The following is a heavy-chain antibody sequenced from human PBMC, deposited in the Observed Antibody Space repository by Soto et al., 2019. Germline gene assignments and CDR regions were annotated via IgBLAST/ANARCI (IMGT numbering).Heavy chain of an antibody. CDR3: ARGWRDSSDDYYDYVDV. V-gene: IGHV4-59*01. CDR1: GGSISSYY. D-gene: IGHD6-6*01. J-gene: IGHJ6*03. Sequence: QVQLQESGPGLVKPSETLSLTCTVSGGSISSYYWSWIRQPPGKGLEWIGYIYYSGSTNYNPSLKRRVTISVDTSKNQFSLKMSSVTAADTAVDSCARGWRDSSDDYYDYVDVWGKGTTVTVSS. CDR2: IYYSGST.